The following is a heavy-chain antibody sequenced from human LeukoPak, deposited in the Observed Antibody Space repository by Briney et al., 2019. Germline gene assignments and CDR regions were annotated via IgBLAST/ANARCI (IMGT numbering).Heavy chain of an antibody. CDR2: IKSDGSST. J-gene: IGHJ4*02. Sequence: GGSLRLSCAASGFTFSSYWMHWVRHAPGKGLVWVSRIKSDGSSTSYADSVKGRFTISRDNAKNTLCLQMNSLRAEDTAVYYCARVLGTVDPFDYWGQGTLVTVSS. D-gene: IGHD1-14*01. CDR1: GFTFSSYW. CDR3: ARVLGTVDPFDY. V-gene: IGHV3-74*01.